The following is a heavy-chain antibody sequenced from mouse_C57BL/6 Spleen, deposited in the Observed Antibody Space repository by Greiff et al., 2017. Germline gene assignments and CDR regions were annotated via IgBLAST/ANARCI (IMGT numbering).Heavy chain of an antibody. V-gene: IGHV6-6*01. CDR3: TREGYYYGSPFAY. D-gene: IGHD1-1*01. CDR1: GFTFSDAW. J-gene: IGHJ3*01. Sequence: EVKLVESGGGLVQPGGSMKLSCAASGFTFSDAWMDWVRQSPEKGLEWVAEIRNKANNHATYYAESVKGRFTISRDDSKSSVYLQMNSLRAEDTGIYYCTREGYYYGSPFAYWGQGTLVTVSA. CDR2: IRNKANNHAT.